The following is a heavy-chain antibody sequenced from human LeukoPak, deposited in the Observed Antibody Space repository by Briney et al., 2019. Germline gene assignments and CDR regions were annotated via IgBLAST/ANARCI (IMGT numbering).Heavy chain of an antibody. CDR1: GGSFSGYY. Sequence: PSETLSLTCAVYGGSFSGYYWSWIRQPPGKGLEWIGEINHSGSTNYNPSLKSRVTISVDTSKNQLSLKLSSVTAADTAVYYCARVPRPVRRYCSSTSCLGAAFDIWGQGTMVTVSS. V-gene: IGHV4-34*01. CDR2: INHSGST. J-gene: IGHJ3*02. CDR3: ARVPRPVRRYCSSTSCLGAAFDI. D-gene: IGHD2-2*01.